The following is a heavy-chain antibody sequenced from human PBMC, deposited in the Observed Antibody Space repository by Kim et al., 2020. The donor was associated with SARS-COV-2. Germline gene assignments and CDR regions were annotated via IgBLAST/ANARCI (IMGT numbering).Heavy chain of an antibody. CDR3: ARARGGSYYYGMDV. V-gene: IGHV3-30-3*01. CDR2: ISYDGSNK. CDR1: GFTFSSYA. Sequence: GGSLRLSCAASGFTFSSYAMHRVRQAPGKGLEWVAVISYDGSNKYYADSVKGRFTISRDNSKNTLYLQMNSLRAEDTAVYYCARARGGSYYYGMDVWGQGTTVTVSS. J-gene: IGHJ6*02. D-gene: IGHD1-26*01.